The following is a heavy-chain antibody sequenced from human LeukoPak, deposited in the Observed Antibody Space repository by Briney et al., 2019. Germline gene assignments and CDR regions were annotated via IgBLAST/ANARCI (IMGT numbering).Heavy chain of an antibody. V-gene: IGHV3-7*01. Sequence: GGSLRLSCAASGFTFSSYSMNWVRQAPGKGLEWVANIKEDGSEKSYVDSVKGRFTVSRDNAKNSLYLQMNSLRAEDTAVYYCVRGARSFDYWGQGTLVTVSS. CDR1: GFTFSSYS. CDR3: VRGARSFDY. CDR2: IKEDGSEK. J-gene: IGHJ4*02.